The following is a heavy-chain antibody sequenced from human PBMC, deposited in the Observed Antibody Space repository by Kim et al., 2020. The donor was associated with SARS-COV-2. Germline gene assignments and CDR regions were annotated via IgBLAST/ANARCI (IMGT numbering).Heavy chain of an antibody. CDR1: GFTFSSYW. Sequence: GGSLRLSCAASGFTFSSYWMSWVRQAPGKGLEWVANIKQDGSEKYYVDSVKGRFTISRDNAKNSLYLQMNSLRAEDTAVYYCASLASSWYLDAFDIWGQGTMVTVSS. CDR3: ASLASSWYLDAFDI. D-gene: IGHD6-13*01. J-gene: IGHJ3*02. V-gene: IGHV3-7*03. CDR2: IKQDGSEK.